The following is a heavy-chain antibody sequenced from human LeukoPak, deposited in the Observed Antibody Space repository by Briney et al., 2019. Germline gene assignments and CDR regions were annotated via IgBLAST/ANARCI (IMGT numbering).Heavy chain of an antibody. J-gene: IGHJ1*01. Sequence: GASVKVSCKASGYTFSNYYVHWVRQAPGQGLEWMGIIKPSGGGTSYALKFQSRVTLTRDTSTSTAYMELSSLRSEDTAVYYCARDHFDSSGYHYLLGYFEHWGQGTLVTVSS. CDR1: GYTFSNYY. CDR3: ARDHFDSSGYHYLLGYFEH. D-gene: IGHD3-22*01. V-gene: IGHV1-46*01. CDR2: IKPSGGGT.